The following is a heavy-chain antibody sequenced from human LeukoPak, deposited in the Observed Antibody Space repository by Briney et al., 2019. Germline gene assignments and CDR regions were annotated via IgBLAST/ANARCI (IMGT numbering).Heavy chain of an antibody. CDR1: GGSISSYY. Sequence: PSETLSLTCTVSGGSISSYYWSWIRQPPGKGLEWIGYIYYSGSTNYNPSLKSRVTISVDTSKNQFSLKLSSVTAADTAVYYCARDSGYSTPYLFDYWGQGTLVTVSP. D-gene: IGHD5-12*01. J-gene: IGHJ4*02. CDR3: ARDSGYSTPYLFDY. CDR2: IYYSGST. V-gene: IGHV4-59*01.